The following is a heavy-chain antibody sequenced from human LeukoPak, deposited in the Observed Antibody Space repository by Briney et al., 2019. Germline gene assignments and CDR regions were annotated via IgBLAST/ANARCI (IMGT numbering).Heavy chain of an antibody. CDR3: ARPSTYYYDSSGHGAFDI. CDR1: GGSFSSSSYY. J-gene: IGHJ3*02. CDR2: IYYSGST. D-gene: IGHD3-22*01. V-gene: IGHV4-39*07. Sequence: SETLSLTCTVSGGSFSSSSYYWGWISQPPGKALAWIGSIYYSGSTYYNPSLKSRVTISVDTSKNQFSLKLSSVTAADTAVYYCARPSTYYYDSSGHGAFDIWGQGTMVTISS.